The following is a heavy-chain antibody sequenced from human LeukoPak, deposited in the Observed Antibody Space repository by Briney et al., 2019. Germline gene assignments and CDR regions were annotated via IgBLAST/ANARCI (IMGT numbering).Heavy chain of an antibody. CDR2: ISYDGSNK. Sequence: PGGSLRLSCAASGFTFSSYGMHWVRQAPGKGLEWVAVISYDGSNKYYADSVKGRFTISRDNSKNTLYLQMNSLRAEDTAVYYCARGEEDSTGDVWGQGTTVTVSS. CDR3: ARGEEDSTGDV. J-gene: IGHJ6*02. V-gene: IGHV3-30*03. CDR1: GFTFSSYG.